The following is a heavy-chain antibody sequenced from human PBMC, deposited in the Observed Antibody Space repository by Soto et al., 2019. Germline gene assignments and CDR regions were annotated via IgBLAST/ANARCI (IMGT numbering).Heavy chain of an antibody. J-gene: IGHJ5*02. CDR1: GFTFSSYG. CDR3: ARDLIAVAVSFNWFDP. Sequence: GGSLRLSCAASGFTFSSYGMHWVRQAPGKGLEWVAVIWYDGSNKYYADSVKGRFTISRDNSKNTLYLQMNSLRAEDTAVYYCARDLIAVAVSFNWFDPWGQGTLVTVSS. V-gene: IGHV3-33*01. D-gene: IGHD6-19*01. CDR2: IWYDGSNK.